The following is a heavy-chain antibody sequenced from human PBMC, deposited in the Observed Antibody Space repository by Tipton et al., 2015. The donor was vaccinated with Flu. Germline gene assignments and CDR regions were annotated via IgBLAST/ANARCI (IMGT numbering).Heavy chain of an antibody. D-gene: IGHD4-11*01. CDR2: VARTGDT. J-gene: IGHJ5*02. CDR1: GESMGINYH. CDR3: AGRDYSNYVSDPKSWFDP. Sequence: TLSLTCSVSGESMGINYHWGWIRQPPGEGLEWIGTVARTGDTNYNPSLKSRVTLSIDTSKNQFSLKMKSVTASDMAVYYCAGRDYSNYVSDPKSWFDPWGQGTLVAVSS. V-gene: IGHV4-38-2*01.